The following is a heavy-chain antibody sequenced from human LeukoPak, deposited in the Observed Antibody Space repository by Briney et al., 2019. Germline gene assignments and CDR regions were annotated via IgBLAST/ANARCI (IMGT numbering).Heavy chain of an antibody. V-gene: IGHV4-34*01. CDR3: ARLPRYYYGSGSYYKGIDY. D-gene: IGHD3-10*01. CDR2: INHSGST. CDR1: GGSFSGYY. J-gene: IGHJ4*02. Sequence: KASETLSLTCAVYGGSFSGYYWSWIRQPPGKGLEWIGEINHSGSTNYNPSLKSRVTISVDTSKNQFSLKLSSVTVADTAVYYCARLPRYYYGSGSYYKGIDYWGQGTLVTVSS.